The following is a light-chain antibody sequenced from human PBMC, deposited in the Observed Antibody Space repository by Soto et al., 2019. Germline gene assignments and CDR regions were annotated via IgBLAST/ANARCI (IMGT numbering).Light chain of an antibody. CDR3: SSYTSSSTVV. V-gene: IGLV2-14*01. Sequence: QSALTQPASVSGSPGQSITISCTGTSSDVGGYNYVSWYQQHPGKAPKLMIYDVSNRPSGVSNRFSGSKSGNTASLTISGHQAENEAAYYCSSYTSSSTVVFGGGTKVTVL. CDR2: DVS. J-gene: IGLJ2*01. CDR1: SSDVGGYNY.